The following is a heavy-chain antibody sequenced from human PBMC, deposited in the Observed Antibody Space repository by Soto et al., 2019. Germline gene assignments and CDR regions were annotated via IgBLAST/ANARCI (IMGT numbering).Heavy chain of an antibody. CDR1: GGSFSGYD. V-gene: IGHV4-34*01. J-gene: IGHJ4*02. Sequence: QVQLQQWGAGLLKPSETLSLTCAVYGGSFSGYDWPWIRQPPGTGLAWIGEINHSGSTNYNPSLKSRVTISVDTSKNQFSLKLTSVTAADTAVYYCARDKITGLFDYWGQGTLVTVSS. CDR2: INHSGST. D-gene: IGHD2-8*02. CDR3: ARDKITGLFDY.